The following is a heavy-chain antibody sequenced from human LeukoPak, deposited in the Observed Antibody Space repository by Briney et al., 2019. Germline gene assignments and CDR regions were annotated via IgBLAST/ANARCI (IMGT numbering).Heavy chain of an antibody. V-gene: IGHV6-1*01. CDR2: TYYRSKWYN. CDR3: ARDVGSSGWYGYYYYYGMDV. CDR1: GDSVSSNSAA. Sequence: SQTLSLTCAISGDSVSSNSAAWNWIRQSPSRGLEWLGRTYYRSKWYNDYAVSVKSRITINPDTSKNQFSLQLNSVTPEDTAVYYCARDVGSSGWYGYYYYYGMDVWGQGTTVTVSS. J-gene: IGHJ6*02. D-gene: IGHD6-19*01.